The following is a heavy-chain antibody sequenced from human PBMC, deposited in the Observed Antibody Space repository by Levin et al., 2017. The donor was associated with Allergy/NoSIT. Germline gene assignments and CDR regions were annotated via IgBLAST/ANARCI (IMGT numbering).Heavy chain of an antibody. D-gene: IGHD2-15*01. CDR1: GFTFSSYA. J-gene: IGHJ3*02. V-gene: IGHV3-30-3*01. CDR3: ARERVVVVVAATPGAFDS. CDR2: ISYDGSNK. Sequence: PGGSLRLSCAASGFTFSSYAMHWVRQAPGKGLEWVAVISYDGSNKYYADSVKGRFTISRDNSKNTLYLQMNSLRAEDTAVYYCARERVVVVVAATPGAFDSWGQGTMVTVSS.